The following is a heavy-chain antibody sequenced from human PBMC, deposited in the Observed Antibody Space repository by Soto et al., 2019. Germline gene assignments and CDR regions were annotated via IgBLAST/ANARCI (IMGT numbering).Heavy chain of an antibody. D-gene: IGHD6-19*01. V-gene: IGHV3-30-3*01. CDR1: GFTFSSYA. J-gene: IGHJ4*02. Sequence: QVQLVESGGGVVQPGRSLRLSCAASGFTFSSYAMHWVRQAPGKGLEWVAVISYDGSNKYYADSVKGRFTISRDNSKNTLYRQMNSLRADDTAVYYCARAHIAVAAYFDYWGQGTLVTVSS. CDR2: ISYDGSNK. CDR3: ARAHIAVAAYFDY.